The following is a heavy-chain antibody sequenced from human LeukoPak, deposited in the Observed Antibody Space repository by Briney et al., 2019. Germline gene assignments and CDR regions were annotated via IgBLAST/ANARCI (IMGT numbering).Heavy chain of an antibody. CDR1: GGSTSGYY. CDR2: IYYSGST. Sequence: SETLSLTCTVSGGSTSGYYWSWIRQPPGKGLEWIGYIYYSGSTNYNPSLKSRVTISVDTSKNKFSLKLSSVTAADTAVYYCATGRYDRPYGMDVWGKGTTVTVSS. D-gene: IGHD5-12*01. CDR3: ATGRYDRPYGMDV. V-gene: IGHV4-59*01. J-gene: IGHJ6*04.